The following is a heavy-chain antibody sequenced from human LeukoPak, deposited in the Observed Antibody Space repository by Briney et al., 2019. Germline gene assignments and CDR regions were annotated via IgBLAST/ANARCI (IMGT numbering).Heavy chain of an antibody. CDR1: GGSISSGGYS. Sequence: SETLSLTCAVSGGSISSGGYSWSWIRQPPGKGLEWIGYIYHSGSTYYNPSLKSRVTISVDRSKNQFSLKLSSVTAADTAVYYCARLRDGYNLLDYWGQGTLVTVSS. J-gene: IGHJ4*02. CDR2: IYHSGST. V-gene: IGHV4-30-2*01. CDR3: ARLRDGYNLLDY. D-gene: IGHD5-24*01.